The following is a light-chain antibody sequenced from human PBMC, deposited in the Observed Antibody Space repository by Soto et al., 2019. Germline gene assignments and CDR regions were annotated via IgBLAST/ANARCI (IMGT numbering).Light chain of an antibody. CDR1: QSSSSY. CDR3: QQSYSTPRT. J-gene: IGKJ1*01. V-gene: IGKV1-39*01. Sequence: DVQMTQSPSSLSASVGDRVTITCRASQSSSSYLNWYQQKPGKAPKLLIYAASSLQSGVPSRLSGSGSGTDFNLTISSLQPEDFATYYCQQSYSTPRTCGQGTKVEIK. CDR2: AAS.